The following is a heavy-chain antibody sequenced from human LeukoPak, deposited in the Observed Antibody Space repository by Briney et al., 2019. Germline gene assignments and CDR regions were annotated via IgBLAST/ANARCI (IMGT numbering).Heavy chain of an antibody. J-gene: IGHJ4*02. Sequence: ESGPTLVKPTQNLTLTCTFSGFSLSTSGVGVGWIRQPPGKALEWLALIYWDDDKRYSPSLKSRLTITKDTSKNQVVLTMTNLDPVDTATYFCARYFITTVTGGFLGYWGQGTLVTVSS. CDR1: GFSLSTSGVG. V-gene: IGHV2-5*02. D-gene: IGHD4-17*01. CDR2: IYWDDDK. CDR3: ARYFITTVTGGFLGY.